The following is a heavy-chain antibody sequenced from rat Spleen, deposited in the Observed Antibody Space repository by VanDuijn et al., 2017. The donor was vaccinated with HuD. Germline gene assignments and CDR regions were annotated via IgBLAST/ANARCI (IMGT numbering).Heavy chain of an antibody. CDR2: ISHDGTST. V-gene: IGHV5-29*01. Sequence: EVQLVESGGGLVQPGRSLKLSCVASGFTFNNYWMTWVRQAPTKGLEWVATISHDGTSTYYRDSVKGRFTISRDNAKSALYLQMDSLRSEDTATYYCASRDYWGQGVMVTVSS. CDR3: ASRDY. J-gene: IGHJ2*01. CDR1: GFTFNNYW.